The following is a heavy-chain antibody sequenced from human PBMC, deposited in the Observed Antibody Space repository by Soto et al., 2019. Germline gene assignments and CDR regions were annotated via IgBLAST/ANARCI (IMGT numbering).Heavy chain of an antibody. Sequence: QVQLVESGGGVVQPGRSLRLSCAASGFTFSSYGMHWVRQAPGKGLEWVAVISYDGSNKYYADSVKGRFTISRDNSKNTLYLQMNSLRAEDTAVYYCAMLCAAVAGTIDYWGQGTLVTVSS. J-gene: IGHJ4*02. D-gene: IGHD6-19*01. CDR3: AMLCAAVAGTIDY. CDR1: GFTFSSYG. CDR2: ISYDGSNK. V-gene: IGHV3-30*03.